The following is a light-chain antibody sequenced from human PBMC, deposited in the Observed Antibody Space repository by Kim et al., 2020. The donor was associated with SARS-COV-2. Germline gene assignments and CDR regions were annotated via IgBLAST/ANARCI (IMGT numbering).Light chain of an antibody. CDR2: GNS. J-gene: IGLJ2*01. CDR1: SSNIGAGYD. V-gene: IGLV1-40*01. Sequence: QRVTISCTGSSSNIGAGYDVHWYQQLPGTAPKPLIYGNSARPSGVPDRFSGSKSGTSASLAITALQAEDEADYYCQSYDSSLSGVVFGGGTQLTVL. CDR3: QSYDSSLSGVV.